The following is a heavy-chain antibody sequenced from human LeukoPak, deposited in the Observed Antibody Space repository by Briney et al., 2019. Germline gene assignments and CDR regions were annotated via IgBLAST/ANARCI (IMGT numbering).Heavy chain of an antibody. J-gene: IGHJ6*03. CDR2: INPNSGGT. CDR1: GYTFTGYY. Sequence: ASVKVSCKASGYTFTGYYMHWVRQAPGQGLEWMGWINPNSGGTNYAQKFQGKVTMTRDTSISTAYMELSRLRSDDTAVYYCARAKLGSIAARPRVYYYYYYMDVWGKGTTVTVSS. CDR3: ARAKLGSIAARPRVYYYYYYMDV. D-gene: IGHD6-6*01. V-gene: IGHV1-2*02.